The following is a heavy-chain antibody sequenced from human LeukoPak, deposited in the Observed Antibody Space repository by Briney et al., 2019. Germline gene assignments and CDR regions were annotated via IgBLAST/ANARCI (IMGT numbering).Heavy chain of an antibody. CDR2: ISGGGGST. D-gene: IGHD6-25*01. CDR3: AKSSKAAPNYYFDY. V-gene: IGHV3-23*01. Sequence: TGGSLRLSCAASGFTFSSYAMSWVRQAPGKGLEWVSAISGGGGSTYYADSVKGRLTISRDNSKNTLYLQMNSLRAEDTAVYYCAKSSKAAPNYYFDYWGQGALVTVSS. J-gene: IGHJ4*02. CDR1: GFTFSSYA.